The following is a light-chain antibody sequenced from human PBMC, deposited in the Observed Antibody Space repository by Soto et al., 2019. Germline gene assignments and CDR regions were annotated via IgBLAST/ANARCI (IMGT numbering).Light chain of an antibody. J-gene: IGKJ2*01. CDR3: QRTA. V-gene: IGKV3-20*01. CDR1: QSISSDS. Sequence: EIVLTQSPGTLSLSPGERATLSCRASQSISSDSLAWYQQKPGQPPRLLIYATSSRATGIPDRFSGSGSGTDFTLPMSRLVPEDFAVYYCQRTAFGQGTKLEI. CDR2: ATS.